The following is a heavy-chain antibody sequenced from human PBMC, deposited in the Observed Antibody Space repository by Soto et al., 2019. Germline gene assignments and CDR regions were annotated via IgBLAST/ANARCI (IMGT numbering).Heavy chain of an antibody. V-gene: IGHV4-31*03. CDR1: GGSISSGGYY. D-gene: IGHD6-19*01. CDR2: IYYSGST. Sequence: PSETLSLTCTVSGGSISSGGYYWSWIRQHPGKGLEWIGYIYYSGSTYYNPSLKSRVTISVDTSKNQFSLKLSSVTAADTAVYYCARDQQWLSFDYWGQGTLVTVSS. CDR3: ARDQQWLSFDY. J-gene: IGHJ4*02.